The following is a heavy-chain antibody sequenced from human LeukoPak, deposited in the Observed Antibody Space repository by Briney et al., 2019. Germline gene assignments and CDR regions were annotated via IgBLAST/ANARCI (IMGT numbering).Heavy chain of an antibody. CDR2: INPSGGST. J-gene: IGHJ3*02. CDR3: ARAQGCSSTSCPVKDAFDI. V-gene: IGHV1-46*01. Sequence: ASVKVSCKASGYTFTSYYMHWVRQAPGQGLEWMGIINPSGGSTSYAQKFQGRVTMTRDMSTSTVYMELSSLRSEDTAVYYCARAQGCSSTSCPVKDAFDIWGQGTMVTVSS. D-gene: IGHD2-2*01. CDR1: GYTFTSYY.